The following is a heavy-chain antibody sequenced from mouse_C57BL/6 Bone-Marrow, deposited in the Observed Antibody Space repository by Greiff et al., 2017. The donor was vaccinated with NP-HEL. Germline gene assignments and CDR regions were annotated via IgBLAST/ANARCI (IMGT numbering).Heavy chain of an antibody. V-gene: IGHV5-6*02. CDR2: ISSGGSYT. Sequence: EVKLVESGGDLVKPGGSLKLSCAASGFTFSSYGMSWVRQTPDKRLEWVATISSGGSYTYYPDSVKGRFTISRDNAKNTLYLQMSSLKSEDTAMYYCARRVYGSSYVWYFDVWGTGTTVTVSS. D-gene: IGHD1-1*01. CDR3: ARRVYGSSYVWYFDV. CDR1: GFTFSSYG. J-gene: IGHJ1*03.